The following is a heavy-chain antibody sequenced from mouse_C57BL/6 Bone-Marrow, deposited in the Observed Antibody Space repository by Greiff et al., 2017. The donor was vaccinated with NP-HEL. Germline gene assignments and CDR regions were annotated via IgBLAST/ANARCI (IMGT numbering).Heavy chain of an antibody. V-gene: IGHV1-82*01. D-gene: IGHD4-1*01. CDR3: ARGLGRWIP. Sequence: VQLQQSGPELVKPGASVKISCKASGYAFSSSWMNWVKQRPGQGLEWIGRFYPGGGDTNYNGKFKGKATLTADKSSSTAYMQLSSLTSEDSAVYFCARGLGRWIPWGQGTTLTVSS. J-gene: IGHJ2*01. CDR2: FYPGGGDT. CDR1: GYAFSSSW.